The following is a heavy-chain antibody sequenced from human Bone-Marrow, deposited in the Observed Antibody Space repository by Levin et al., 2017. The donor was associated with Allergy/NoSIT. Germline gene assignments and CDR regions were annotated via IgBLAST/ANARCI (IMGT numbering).Heavy chain of an antibody. V-gene: IGHV1-2*02. J-gene: IGHJ6*02. CDR1: GYFFTEYP. Sequence: ASVKVSCKTSGYFFTEYPLHWVRQAPGQGLEWMGKIDAHSGDTNYARNLQGRVTLTRDTSLSTAYMELSGLMSDDTAVYYCSRDVGRDLKGFYGLDVWGQGTTVTVS. CDR3: SRDVGRDLKGFYGLDV. CDR2: IDAHSGDT.